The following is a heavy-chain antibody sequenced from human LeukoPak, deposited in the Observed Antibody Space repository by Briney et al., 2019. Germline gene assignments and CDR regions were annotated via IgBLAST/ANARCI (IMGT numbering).Heavy chain of an antibody. CDR2: IYHSGST. CDR1: GYSISSVSY. J-gene: IGHJ5*02. Sequence: SETLSLTCTVSGYSISSVSYWGWIRQPPGKGVGGIGSIYHSGSTYYNPSLKSRVTISVDTSKSQCSLKLSSVTAADTAVYYCARDRGVVDLNWFDPWGQGTLVTVSS. CDR3: ARDRGVVDLNWFDP. D-gene: IGHD2-15*01. V-gene: IGHV4-38-2*02.